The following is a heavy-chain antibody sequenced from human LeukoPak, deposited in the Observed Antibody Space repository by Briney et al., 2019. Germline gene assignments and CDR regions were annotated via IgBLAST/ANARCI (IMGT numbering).Heavy chain of an antibody. Sequence: SETLSLACTVSGYSISSGYYWGWIRQPPGKGLEWIGSIYHSGSTYYNPSLKSQVTISVDTSKNQFSLKLSSVTAADTAVYYCARTYYDFWSGPGGSYYFDYWGQGTLVTVSS. J-gene: IGHJ4*02. D-gene: IGHD3-3*01. CDR1: GYSISSGYY. CDR3: ARTYYDFWSGPGGSYYFDY. CDR2: IYHSGST. V-gene: IGHV4-38-2*02.